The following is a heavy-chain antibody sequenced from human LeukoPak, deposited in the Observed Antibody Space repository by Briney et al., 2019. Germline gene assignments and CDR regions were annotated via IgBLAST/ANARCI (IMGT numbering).Heavy chain of an antibody. D-gene: IGHD6-13*01. CDR3: AKDPGLPEAALDY. V-gene: IGHV3-23*01. J-gene: IGHJ4*02. CDR1: GFTFSSYA. CDR2: ISGSDGST. Sequence: PGGSLRLSCAASGFTFSSYAMSWVRQAPGKGLEWVSLISGSDGSTYYADSVKGRFTISRDNSKNTLYLQMNSLRAEDTAVYYCAKDPGLPEAALDYWGQGTLVTVSS.